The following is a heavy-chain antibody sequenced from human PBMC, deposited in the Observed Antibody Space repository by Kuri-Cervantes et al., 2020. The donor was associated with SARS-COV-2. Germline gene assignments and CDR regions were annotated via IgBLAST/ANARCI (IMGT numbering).Heavy chain of an antibody. CDR1: GFTFSSYS. J-gene: IGHJ6*02. V-gene: IGHV3-21*01. Sequence: GESLKISCAASGFTFSSYSMNWVRQAPGKGLEWVSSISSSSSSIYYADSVKGRFTISRDNAKNSLYLQMNSLRAEDTAVYYCARDKDDYSNYVDYGMDVWGQGTTVTVSS. CDR2: ISSSSSSI. D-gene: IGHD4-11*01. CDR3: ARDKDDYSNYVDYGMDV.